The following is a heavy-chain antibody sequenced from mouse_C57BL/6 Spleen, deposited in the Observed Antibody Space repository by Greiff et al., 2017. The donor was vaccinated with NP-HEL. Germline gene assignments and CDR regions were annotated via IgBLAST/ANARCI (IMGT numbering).Heavy chain of an antibody. Sequence: EVKLVESGGGLVQPGGSMKLSCAASGFTFSDAWMDWVRQSPEKGLEWVAEIRNKANNHATYYAESVKGRFTISRDDSKSSVYLQMNSLRAEDTGIYYCTRRLTGTGYWYFDVWGTGTTVTVSS. CDR2: IRNKANNHAT. CDR1: GFTFSDAW. J-gene: IGHJ1*03. CDR3: TRRLTGTGYWYFDV. D-gene: IGHD4-1*01. V-gene: IGHV6-6*01.